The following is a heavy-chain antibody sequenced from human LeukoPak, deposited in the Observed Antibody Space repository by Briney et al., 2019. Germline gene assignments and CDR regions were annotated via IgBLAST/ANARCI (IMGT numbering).Heavy chain of an antibody. CDR1: GGTFSSYA. CDR3: ARDRAAAGHYYYYMDV. J-gene: IGHJ6*03. V-gene: IGHV1-69*01. D-gene: IGHD6-13*01. CDR2: IIPIFGTA. Sequence: SVEVSCKASGGTFSSYAISWVRQAPGQGLEWMGGIIPIFGTANYAQKFQGRVTITADESTSTAYMELSSLRSEDTAVYYCARDRAAAGHYYYYMDVWGKGTTVTVSS.